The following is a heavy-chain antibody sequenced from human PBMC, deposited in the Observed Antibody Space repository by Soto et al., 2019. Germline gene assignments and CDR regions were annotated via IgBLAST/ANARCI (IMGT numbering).Heavy chain of an antibody. V-gene: IGHV4-30-4*01. D-gene: IGHD3-22*01. J-gene: IGHJ6*02. CDR1: GGSISSGDYY. Sequence: SETLSLTCTVSGGSISSGDYYWSWIRQPPGKGLEWIGYIYYSGSTYYNPSLKSRVTISVDTSKNQFSLKLSSVTAADTAVYYCAREGTGDSSGYYCEGVMNYGMVVWGQGTMAPVFS. CDR2: IYYSGST. CDR3: AREGTGDSSGYYCEGVMNYGMVV.